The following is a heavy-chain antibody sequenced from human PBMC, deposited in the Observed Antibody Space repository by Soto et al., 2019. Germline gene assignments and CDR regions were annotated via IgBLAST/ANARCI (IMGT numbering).Heavy chain of an antibody. CDR2: ISGRGGDT. V-gene: IGHV3-23*01. Sequence: PEGSLRLSCAASGFTFSNYAMTWVRQAPGKGLEWVSTISGRGGDTYYADSVKGRFTISRDNSRNTLYLQMDSLRVEDSAVYSCAKAGCSGGTCYLYYFDYWGQGALVTVSS. CDR3: AKAGCSGGTCYLYYFDY. CDR1: GFTFSNYA. J-gene: IGHJ4*02. D-gene: IGHD2-15*01.